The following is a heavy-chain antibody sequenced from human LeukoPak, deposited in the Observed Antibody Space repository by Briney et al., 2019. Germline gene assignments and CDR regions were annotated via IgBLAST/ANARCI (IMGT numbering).Heavy chain of an antibody. CDR2: IIPIFGTA. J-gene: IGHJ5*02. V-gene: IGHV1-69*06. CDR3: ARVVYCSSTSCYNWFDP. D-gene: IGHD2-2*01. CDR1: GGTLSSYA. Sequence: SVKVSCKASGGTLSSYAISWVRQAPGQGLEWMGRIIPIFGTANYAQKFQGRATITADKSTSTAYMELSSLRSEDTAEYYCARVVYCSSTSCYNWFDPWGQGTLVTVSS.